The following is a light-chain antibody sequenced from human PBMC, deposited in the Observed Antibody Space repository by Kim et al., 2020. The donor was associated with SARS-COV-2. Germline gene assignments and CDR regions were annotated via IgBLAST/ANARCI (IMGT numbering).Light chain of an antibody. CDR2: DVS. J-gene: IGLJ3*02. Sequence: GKSITISCTGTSSDVGGYNHVSWYQQHPGKVPKLLIYDVSKWPSGVSNRFSGSKSGNTASLTISGLQAEDEADYYCASFAPSNTWVFGGGTQLTVL. CDR3: ASFAPSNTWV. CDR1: SSDVGGYNH. V-gene: IGLV2-14*04.